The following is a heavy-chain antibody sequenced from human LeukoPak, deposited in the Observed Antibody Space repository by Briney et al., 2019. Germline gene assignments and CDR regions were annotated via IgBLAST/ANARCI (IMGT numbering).Heavy chain of an antibody. Sequence: GGSLRLSCAASGFTFSSYAMSWVRQAPGKGLEWVSAISGSGGSTYYADSVKGRFTISRDNSKNTLYLQMNSLRAEDTAVYYCAKQSGTWGATTSLDAFDIWGQGTMVTVSS. CDR1: GFTFSSYA. CDR3: AKQSGTWGATTSLDAFDI. V-gene: IGHV3-23*01. J-gene: IGHJ3*02. D-gene: IGHD1-26*01. CDR2: ISGSGGST.